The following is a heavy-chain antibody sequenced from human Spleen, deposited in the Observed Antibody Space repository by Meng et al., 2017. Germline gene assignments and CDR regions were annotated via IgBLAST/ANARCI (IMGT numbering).Heavy chain of an antibody. D-gene: IGHD5-24*01. V-gene: IGHV4-38-2*02. J-gene: IGHJ4*02. CDR2: IYHSGST. CDR3: ARCRDGYNWDFDN. CDR1: GYSISSGYY. Sequence: SETLSLTCTVSGYSISSGYYWGWVRQPPGKGLEWIGTIYHSGSTNYNPSLKSRVTISLDTSKNQFSLKLSSVTAADTAVYYCARCRDGYNWDFDNWGQGTLVTVSS.